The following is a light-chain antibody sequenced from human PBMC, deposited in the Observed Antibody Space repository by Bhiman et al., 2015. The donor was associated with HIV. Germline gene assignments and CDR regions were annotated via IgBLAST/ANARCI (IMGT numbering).Light chain of an antibody. J-gene: IGLJ1*01. CDR1: SSDVGVFNY. CDR3: SSYTISSTTV. CDR2: DVN. Sequence: QSALTQPPSASGSPGQSVTISCTGTSSDVGVFNYVSWYQQHPGKAPRLIIYDVNERPSGVSDHFSASKSGNTASLTISGLQAEDEADYYCSSYTISSTTVFGSGTKVTVL. V-gene: IGLV2-14*03.